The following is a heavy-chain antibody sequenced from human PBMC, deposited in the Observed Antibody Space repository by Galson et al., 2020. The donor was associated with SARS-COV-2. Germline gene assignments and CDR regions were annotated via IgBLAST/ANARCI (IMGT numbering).Heavy chain of an antibody. J-gene: IGHJ4*02. CDR1: GYSLSSGYY. D-gene: IGHD2-21*01. Sequence: ASETLSLTCTVSGYSLSSGYYWGWIRQPPGNGLEWTGSVHHGWTTYYNPSLKSRGTLSVDTSKNQFSLKLNSVTAADTAVYYCASPLRYGLAYFDSWGQGTLVTVSS. CDR3: ASPLRYGLAYFDS. V-gene: IGHV4-38-2*02. CDR2: VHHGWTT.